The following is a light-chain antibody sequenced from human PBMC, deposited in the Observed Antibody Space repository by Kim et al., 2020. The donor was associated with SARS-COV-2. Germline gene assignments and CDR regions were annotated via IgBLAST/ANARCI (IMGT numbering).Light chain of an antibody. CDR1: KLGDKY. J-gene: IGLJ1*01. CDR2: QDS. V-gene: IGLV3-1*01. Sequence: VSPGQTASITCSGDKLGDKYACWYQQKPGQSPVLVIYQDSKRPSGIPERFSGSNSGNAATLTISGTQAMDEADYYCQAWDSSTEVFGAGTKVTVL. CDR3: QAWDSSTEV.